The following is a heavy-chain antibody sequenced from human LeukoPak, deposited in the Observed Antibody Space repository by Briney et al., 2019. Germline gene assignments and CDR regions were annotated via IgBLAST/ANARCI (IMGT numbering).Heavy chain of an antibody. CDR2: IWYDGSDK. V-gene: IGHV3-30*02. CDR3: VKDLGSAITSALALDV. CDR1: GFTFSTYA. D-gene: IGHD2-15*01. J-gene: IGHJ6*02. Sequence: PGGSLRLSCAASGFTFSTYAMHWVRQAPGKGLEWVAFIWYDGSDKYYADPVKGRFTISRDNRKNLLHLQMNSLRPDDSAVYYCVKDLGSAITSALALDVWGQGTTVTVSS.